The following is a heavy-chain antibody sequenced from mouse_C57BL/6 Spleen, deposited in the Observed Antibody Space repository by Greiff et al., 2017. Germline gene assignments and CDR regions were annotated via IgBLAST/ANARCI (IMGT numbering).Heavy chain of an antibody. V-gene: IGHV1-81*01. CDR1: GYTFTSYG. D-gene: IGHD2-4*01. J-gene: IGHJ2*01. CDR3: AREGYDYDGVYYFDY. Sequence: VQLQQSGAELARPGASVKLSCKASGYTFTSYGISWVKQRTGQGLEWIGEIYPRSGNTYYNEKFKGKATLTADKSSSTAYMELRSLTSEDSAVYFCAREGYDYDGVYYFDYWGQGTTLTVSS. CDR2: IYPRSGNT.